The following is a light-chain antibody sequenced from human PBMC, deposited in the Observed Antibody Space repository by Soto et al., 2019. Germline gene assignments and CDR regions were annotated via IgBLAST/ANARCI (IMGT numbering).Light chain of an antibody. Sequence: QSVLTQPASVSGSPRQSITISCTGTASDIGNYNYVSWYQLHPGKAPKLLIYGVSNRPSGVSNRFSGSKSGNAASLTISGLQAEDEADYYCSSYTAYTTLWVFGGGTKVTVL. J-gene: IGLJ3*02. CDR3: SSYTAYTTLWV. V-gene: IGLV2-14*01. CDR1: ASDIGNYNY. CDR2: GVS.